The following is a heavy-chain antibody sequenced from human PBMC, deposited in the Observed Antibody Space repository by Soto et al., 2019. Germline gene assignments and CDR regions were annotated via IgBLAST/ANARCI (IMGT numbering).Heavy chain of an antibody. D-gene: IGHD3-3*01. V-gene: IGHV3-30-3*01. CDR3: ARGQPSDDYDFWSGYYTGPNLPADY. CDR2: ISYDGSNK. Sequence: QVQLVESGGGVVQPGRSLRLSCAASGFTFSSYAMHWVRQAPGKGLEWVAVISYDGSNKYYADSVKGRFTISRDNSKNTLYLQMNSLRAEDTALYYCARGQPSDDYDFWSGYYTGPNLPADYWGKGTLVTVSS. CDR1: GFTFSSYA. J-gene: IGHJ4*02.